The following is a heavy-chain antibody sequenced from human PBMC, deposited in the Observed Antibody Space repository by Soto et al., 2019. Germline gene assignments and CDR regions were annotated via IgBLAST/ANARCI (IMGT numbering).Heavy chain of an antibody. CDR3: ARVPRFDTWYFDY. Sequence: QVQLVESGGGVVQPGRSLRLSCAASGFSVNTHVIHWIRQAPGKGLEWVAVLWYDGSREYYADSVKGRSTISRDNSKNMMSLQMATLRVEDTAVYYCARVPRFDTWYFDYWGQGTLATVSS. CDR1: GFSVNTHV. V-gene: IGHV3-33*01. D-gene: IGHD2-2*02. J-gene: IGHJ4*02. CDR2: LWYDGSRE.